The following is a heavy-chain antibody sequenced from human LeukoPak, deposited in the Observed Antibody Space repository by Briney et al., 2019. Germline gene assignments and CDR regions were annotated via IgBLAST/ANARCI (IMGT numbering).Heavy chain of an antibody. CDR3: ARAGISYFHGGFDY. D-gene: IGHD3-16*01. CDR1: GGSISSGGYY. J-gene: IGHJ4*02. Sequence: SETLSLTCTVSGGSISSGGYYWSWIRQHPGKGLEWIGYIYYSGSTYYNPSLKSRVTISVDTSNNQFSLKLSSVTAADTAVYYCARAGISYFHGGFDYWGQGTLVTVSS. CDR2: IYYSGST. V-gene: IGHV4-31*03.